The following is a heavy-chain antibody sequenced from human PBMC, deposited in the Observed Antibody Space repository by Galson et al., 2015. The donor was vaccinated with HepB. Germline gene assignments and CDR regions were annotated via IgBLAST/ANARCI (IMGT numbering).Heavy chain of an antibody. Sequence: SLRLSCAASGFTFSDHHMDWVRQAPGKGLEWVGRSRNKGNGYTTEYAASVKGRFTISRDDSKNSLYLQMNSLKTEDTAGDYCASLTTSWAFDYWGQGTLLTASS. V-gene: IGHV3-72*01. CDR1: GFTFSDHH. CDR3: ASLTTSWAFDY. J-gene: IGHJ4*02. CDR2: SRNKGNGYTT. D-gene: IGHD4-11*01.